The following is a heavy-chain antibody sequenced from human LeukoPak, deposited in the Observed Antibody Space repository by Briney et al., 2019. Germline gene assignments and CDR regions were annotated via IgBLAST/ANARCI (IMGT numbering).Heavy chain of an antibody. CDR1: GFTFSSYG. D-gene: IGHD1-1*01. Sequence: PGRSLRLSCAPSGFTFSSYGVHWVRQAPGKGLEWVAVISYDGSNKYYADSVKGRFTISRDNSKNTLYLQMNSLRAEDTAVYYCAKVSRATGTSWEFDYWGQGTLVTVSS. CDR3: AKVSRATGTSWEFDY. CDR2: ISYDGSNK. V-gene: IGHV3-30*18. J-gene: IGHJ4*02.